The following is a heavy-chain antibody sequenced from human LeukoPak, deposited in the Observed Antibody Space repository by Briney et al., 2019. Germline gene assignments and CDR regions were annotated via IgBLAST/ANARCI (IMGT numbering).Heavy chain of an antibody. CDR2: INPNSGGT. CDR3: ASGQWLLMTH. Sequence: ASVKVSCKASGYTFTGYYMRWVRQAPGQGLEWMGWINPNSGGTNYAQKFQGRVTMTTDTSTSAVYLELRSLRSDDTAVYYCASGQWLLMTHWGQGTLVTVSS. D-gene: IGHD3-22*01. J-gene: IGHJ4*02. V-gene: IGHV1-2*02. CDR1: GYTFTGYY.